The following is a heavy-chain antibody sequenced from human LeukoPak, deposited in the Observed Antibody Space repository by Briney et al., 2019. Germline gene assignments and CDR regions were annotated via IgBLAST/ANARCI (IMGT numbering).Heavy chain of an antibody. V-gene: IGHV4-4*07. CDR2: IYTSGST. J-gene: IGHJ4*02. CDR1: GGSISSYY. D-gene: IGHD5-24*01. CDR3: ERHSRDGYNYFDY. Sequence: SETLSLTCSVSGGSISSYYWNWIRQPAGKGLEWIGLIYTSGSTNYNPSLKSRVTMSVDTSKNQFSLKLSSVTAADTAVYYCERHSRDGYNYFDYWGQGTLVTVSS.